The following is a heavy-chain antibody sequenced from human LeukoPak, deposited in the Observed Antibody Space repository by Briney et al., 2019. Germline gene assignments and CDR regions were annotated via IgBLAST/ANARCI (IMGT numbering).Heavy chain of an antibody. CDR3: AKGTKPVMTIPDY. Sequence: GGSLRLSCAASGFSFSSYAMHWVRQAPGKGLEWVAVISYDGSNKYYADSVKGRFTISRDNSKNTLYLQMNSLRAEDTAMYYCAKGTKPVMTIPDYWGQGILVTVSS. CDR2: ISYDGSNK. CDR1: GFSFSSYA. J-gene: IGHJ4*02. D-gene: IGHD1/OR15-1a*01. V-gene: IGHV3-30*04.